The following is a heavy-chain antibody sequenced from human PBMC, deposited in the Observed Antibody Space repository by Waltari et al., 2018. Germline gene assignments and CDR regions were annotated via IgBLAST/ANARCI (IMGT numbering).Heavy chain of an antibody. D-gene: IGHD3-22*01. CDR1: GFTFSSYS. Sequence: EVQLVESGGGLVQPGGSLRLSCAASGFTFSSYSMNWVRQAPGKGLEWVSYISSSSSTIYYADSVKGLFTISRDNAKNSLYLQMNSLRAEDTAVYYCAREPDSSGLNGDHWGQGTLVTVSS. J-gene: IGHJ4*02. CDR3: AREPDSSGLNGDH. CDR2: ISSSSSTI. V-gene: IGHV3-48*01.